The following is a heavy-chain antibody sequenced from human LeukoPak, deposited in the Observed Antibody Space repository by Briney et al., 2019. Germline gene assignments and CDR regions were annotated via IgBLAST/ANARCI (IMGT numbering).Heavy chain of an antibody. V-gene: IGHV4-59*02. J-gene: IGHJ3*01. CDR1: GDSVNDYY. Sequence: SETLSLTCTVSGDSVNDYYWNWIRHPPGKGLEWIGYIYCSGSTDYNPSLKSRDTMTVDTSKNQFSLKLNSVTAADTAVYYGARGGARGSSAFDVWGQGTMVFVSA. D-gene: IGHD3-10*01. CDR2: IYCSGST. CDR3: ARGGARGSSAFDV.